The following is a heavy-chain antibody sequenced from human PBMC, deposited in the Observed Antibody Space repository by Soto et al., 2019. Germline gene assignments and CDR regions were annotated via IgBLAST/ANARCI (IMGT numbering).Heavy chain of an antibody. J-gene: IGHJ6*02. CDR3: ARGPRQWLVTYYGMDV. Sequence: SVKVSCKASGGTFSIYAISGVRQAPVQGLEWMGGIIPIFGTANYAQKFQGRVTITADESTSTAYMELSSLRSEDTAVYYCARGPRQWLVTYYGMDVWGQGTTVTVSS. CDR2: IIPIFGTA. CDR1: GGTFSIYA. V-gene: IGHV1-69*13. D-gene: IGHD6-19*01.